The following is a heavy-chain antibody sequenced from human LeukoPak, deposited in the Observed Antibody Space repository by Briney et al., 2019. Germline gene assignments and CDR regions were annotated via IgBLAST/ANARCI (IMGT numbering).Heavy chain of an antibody. V-gene: IGHV1-69*01. D-gene: IGHD2-2*02. CDR1: GGTFSSYA. CDR2: IIPIFGTA. J-gene: IGHJ4*02. CDR3: ATVVVPAAIRQGMEDY. Sequence: GASVKVSCKASGGTFSSYAISWVRQAPGQGLEWMGGIIPIFGTANYAQKFQGRVTITADESTSTAYMELSSLRSEDTAVYYCATVVVPAAIRQGMEDYWGQGTLVTVSS.